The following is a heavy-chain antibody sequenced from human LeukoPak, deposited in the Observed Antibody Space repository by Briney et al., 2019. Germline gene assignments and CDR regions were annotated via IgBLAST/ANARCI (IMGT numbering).Heavy chain of an antibody. V-gene: IGHV3-11*06. CDR1: GFIFTEYY. D-gene: IGHD6-19*01. CDR2: IDSGSTST. Sequence: GGSLRLSCAASGFIFTEYYMSWVRQAPGKGLEWVSFIDSGSTSTKYADSVKGRFSISRDNAKNTLYLHMNSLRAEDTAVYYCARRRLSSGWYDDWGQGTLVTVPS. CDR3: ARRRLSSGWYDD. J-gene: IGHJ4*02.